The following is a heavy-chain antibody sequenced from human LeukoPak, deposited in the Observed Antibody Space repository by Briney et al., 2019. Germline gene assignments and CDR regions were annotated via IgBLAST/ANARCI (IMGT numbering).Heavy chain of an antibody. D-gene: IGHD2-2*01. J-gene: IGHJ4*02. CDR3: ARDCSSTSCSFDY. Sequence: GGSLRLSRAASGFTFSSYSMNWVRQAPGKGLEWVSYISSSSSTIYYADSVKGRFTISRDNAKNSLYLQMNSLRAEDTAVYYCARDCSSTSCSFDYWGQGTLVTVSS. V-gene: IGHV3-48*01. CDR2: ISSSSSTI. CDR1: GFTFSSYS.